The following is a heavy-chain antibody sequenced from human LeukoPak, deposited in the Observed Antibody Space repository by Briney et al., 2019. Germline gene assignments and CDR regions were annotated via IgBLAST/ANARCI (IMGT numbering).Heavy chain of an antibody. D-gene: IGHD4-17*01. CDR3: ARGNDYGDYVNDY. J-gene: IGHJ4*02. V-gene: IGHV3-23*01. CDR1: GFTFSSYA. Sequence: GGSLRLSCAASGFTFSSYAMSWVRQAPGRGLEWVSAISGSGDSTYYADSVKGRFTISRDNSKNTLYLQMNSLRAEDTAVYYCARGNDYGDYVNDYWGQGTLVTVSS. CDR2: ISGSGDST.